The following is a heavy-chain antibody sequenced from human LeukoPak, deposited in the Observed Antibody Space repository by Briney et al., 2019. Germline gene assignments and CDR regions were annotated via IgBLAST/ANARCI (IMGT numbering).Heavy chain of an antibody. CDR2: IYHSGST. V-gene: IGHV4-4*02. CDR3: ARDHCSSTSCYSLLYYYGMDV. CDR1: GGSISSSNW. J-gene: IGHJ6*02. D-gene: IGHD2-2*01. Sequence: SGTLSLTCAVSGGSISSSNWWSWVRQPPGKGLEWIGEIYHSGSTNYNPSLKSRVTISVDKSKNQFSLKLSSVTAADTAVYYCARDHCSSTSCYSLLYYYGMDVWGQGTTVTVSS.